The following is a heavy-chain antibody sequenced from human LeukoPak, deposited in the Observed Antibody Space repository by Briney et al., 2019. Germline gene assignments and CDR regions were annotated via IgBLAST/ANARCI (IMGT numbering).Heavy chain of an antibody. J-gene: IGHJ4*02. CDR2: ISDSGGIT. CDR3: AKNTQYSGYYDC. Sequence: PGGSLRLSCVASGFTFSSCSMTWVRQAPGKGPEWVSFISDSGGITYYADSVKGRFTISRDNSKNTLYLQVNSLRAEDTAVYYCAKNTQYSGYYDCWGQGTLVAVSS. CDR1: GFTFSSCS. V-gene: IGHV3-23*01. D-gene: IGHD6-6*01.